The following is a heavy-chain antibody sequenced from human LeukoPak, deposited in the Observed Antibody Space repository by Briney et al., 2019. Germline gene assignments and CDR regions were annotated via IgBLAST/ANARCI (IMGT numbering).Heavy chain of an antibody. CDR3: ARVRRPEYSSSSYYYYMDV. CDR1: GYTFTGYY. Sequence: ASVKVSCKASGYTFTGYYIHWLRQAPGQGLEWMGLINSNSGGTNYAQKFQGRVTMTRDTSTTTAYMELNRLRSDDTAVYYCARVRRPEYSSSSYYYYMDVWGKGNTVTVSS. V-gene: IGHV1-2*02. D-gene: IGHD6-6*01. J-gene: IGHJ6*03. CDR2: INSNSGGT.